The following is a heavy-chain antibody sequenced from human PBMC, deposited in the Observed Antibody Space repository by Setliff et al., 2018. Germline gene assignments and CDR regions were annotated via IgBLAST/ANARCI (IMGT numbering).Heavy chain of an antibody. CDR2: IYHSGST. Sequence: SETLSLTCAVYGGSFSTCYWIWIRQPPGKGLEWIGEIYHSGSTNYNPSLKSRVTISVDKFKNQFSLKLSSVTAADTAVYYCARAGYSSSWIDYWGQGTLVTVSS. J-gene: IGHJ4*02. CDR1: GGSFSTCY. CDR3: ARAGYSSSWIDY. D-gene: IGHD6-13*01. V-gene: IGHV4-34*01.